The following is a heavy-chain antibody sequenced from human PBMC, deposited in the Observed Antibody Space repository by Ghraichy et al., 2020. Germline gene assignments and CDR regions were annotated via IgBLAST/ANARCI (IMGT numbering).Heavy chain of an antibody. CDR1: GFSLSTSGVG. Sequence: GPTLVKPTQALALTCTFSGFSLSTSGVGVGWIRQPPGKALEWLGIIYWDDDKRYSPSLNGRLTITKDTPRNQVVLTMTNMDPVDTATYYCVQLYFGGDCHKIRSGMDVWAKGPRSPSP. CDR2: IYWDDDK. J-gene: IGHJ6*02. CDR3: VQLYFGGDCHKIRSGMDV. V-gene: IGHV2-5*02. D-gene: IGHD2-21*02.